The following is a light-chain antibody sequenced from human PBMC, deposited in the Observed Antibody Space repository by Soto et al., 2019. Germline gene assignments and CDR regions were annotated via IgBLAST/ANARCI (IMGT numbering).Light chain of an antibody. J-gene: IGKJ1*01. CDR3: KQYGSSPRT. CDR1: QSVSSNY. Sequence: EIVLTQSPGTLSLSPGERATFSCRASQSVSSNYLAWYQQKPGQAPRLLIYGAFKRATGIPDRFSGSGSGTDFTLTISRMEPDDFAVYCCKQYGSSPRTFGQGTKVAIK. CDR2: GAF. V-gene: IGKV3-20*01.